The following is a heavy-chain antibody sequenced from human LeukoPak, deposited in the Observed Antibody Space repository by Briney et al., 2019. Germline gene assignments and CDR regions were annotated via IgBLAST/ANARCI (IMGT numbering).Heavy chain of an antibody. D-gene: IGHD3-10*01. CDR3: ARVRLDSGTYSLYY. V-gene: IGHV3-48*01. Sequence: QPGGSLILSCAASGFTFSSYSMNWVRQAPGKGLEWVSYISGRSSTKYYADCVKGRFTISRDNAENSLYLQMNSLRVEDTAVYYCARVRLDSGTYSLYYWGQGTLVTVSS. CDR2: ISGRSSTK. CDR1: GFTFSSYS. J-gene: IGHJ4*02.